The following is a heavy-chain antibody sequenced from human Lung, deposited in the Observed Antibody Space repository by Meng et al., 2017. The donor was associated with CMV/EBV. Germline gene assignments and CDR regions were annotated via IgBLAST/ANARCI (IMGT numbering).Heavy chain of an antibody. V-gene: IGHV3-74*01. D-gene: IGHD6-6*01. J-gene: IGHJ4*02. CDR2: IQGSDI. CDR3: ARASPYSRSYFDY. CDR1: GFTFSNYR. Sequence: SCAASGFTFSNYRMHWVRQAPGKGLVWVSRIQGSDIAYADSVQGRFSISRDNAKNTLYLQINSLRVEDTAVYYCARASPYSRSYFDYWGQGGLVTVSS.